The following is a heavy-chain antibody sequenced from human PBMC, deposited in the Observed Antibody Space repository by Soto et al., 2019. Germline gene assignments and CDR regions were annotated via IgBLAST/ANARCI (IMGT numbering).Heavy chain of an antibody. CDR1: GFTFSSYA. CDR2: ISGSGGST. D-gene: IGHD3-9*01. V-gene: IGHV3-23*01. J-gene: IGHJ6*02. Sequence: GGSLRLSCAASGFTFSSYAMSWVRQAPGKGLEWVSAISGSGGSTYYADSVKGRFTISRDNSKNTLYLQMNSLRAEDTAVYYCAKDTAVRYFDWLLDRKDVWSQGTTVTVSS. CDR3: AKDTAVRYFDWLLDRKDV.